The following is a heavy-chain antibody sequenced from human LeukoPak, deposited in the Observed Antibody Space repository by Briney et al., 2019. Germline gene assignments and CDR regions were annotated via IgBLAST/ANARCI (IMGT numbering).Heavy chain of an antibody. V-gene: IGHV3-66*01. Sequence: GGSLRLSCAASGFTVSSNYMSWVRQAPGKGLEWVSVIYSGGGTYYADSVKGRFTISRDNSKNTLYLQMNSLRAEDTALYYCAKDRQSGAGSDFDYWGQGTLVTVSS. J-gene: IGHJ4*02. D-gene: IGHD6-19*01. CDR2: IYSGGGT. CDR3: AKDRQSGAGSDFDY. CDR1: GFTVSSNY.